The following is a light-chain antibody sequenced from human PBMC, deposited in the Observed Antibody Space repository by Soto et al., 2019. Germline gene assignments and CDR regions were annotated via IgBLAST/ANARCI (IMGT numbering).Light chain of an antibody. Sequence: EIVMTQSPATLSVSPGERATLSCRASQSVSSSYLPWYQQKPGQAPRLLIYGASTRATGIPARFSGSGSGTEFTLTISSLQSEDFAVYYCQQYNNWPRTFGQGTKVDI. CDR2: GAS. CDR1: QSVSSSY. CDR3: QQYNNWPRT. V-gene: IGKV3-15*01. J-gene: IGKJ1*01.